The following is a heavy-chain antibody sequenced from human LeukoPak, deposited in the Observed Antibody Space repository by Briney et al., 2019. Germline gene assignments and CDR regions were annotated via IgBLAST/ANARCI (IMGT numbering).Heavy chain of an antibody. Sequence: PGGSLRLSCAASGFTLRKYAMTRGPQAPGKGLERVSSICGSGVYTFYADSVKGRFTISRDISKNTLSLQMNTLRAEDTAIYYCVKGGIERFGLVPDWFDPWGQGTLVSVSS. CDR1: GFTLRKYA. D-gene: IGHD3/OR15-3a*01. CDR3: VKGGIERFGLVPDWFDP. V-gene: IGHV3-23*01. CDR2: ICGSGVYT. J-gene: IGHJ5*02.